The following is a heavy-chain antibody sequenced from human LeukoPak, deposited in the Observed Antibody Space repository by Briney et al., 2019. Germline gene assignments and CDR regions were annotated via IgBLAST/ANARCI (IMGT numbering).Heavy chain of an antibody. CDR1: GFTFDDYA. D-gene: IGHD4-17*01. V-gene: IGHV3-23*01. CDR2: ISGSGGST. J-gene: IGHJ6*02. Sequence: GGSLRLSCAASGFTFDDYAMHWVRQAPGKGLEWVSAISGSGGSTYYADSVKGRFTISRDNSKNTLYLQMNSLRAEDAAVYYCAKDRSTVTTVEDYGMDVWGQGTTVTVSS. CDR3: AKDRSTVTTVEDYGMDV.